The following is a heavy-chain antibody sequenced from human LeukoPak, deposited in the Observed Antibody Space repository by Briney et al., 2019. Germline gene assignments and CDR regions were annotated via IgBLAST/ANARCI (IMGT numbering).Heavy chain of an antibody. D-gene: IGHD6-19*01. CDR2: INAGNGNT. CDR3: ARTVAGNYYYYGMDV. Sequence: VASVKVSCKASGYTFTSYAMHWVRQAPGQRLEWMGWINAGNGNTKYSQKFQGRITITRDTSASTAYMELSSLRSEDTAVYYCARTVAGNYYYYGMDVWGQGTTVTVSS. CDR1: GYTFTSYA. J-gene: IGHJ6*02. V-gene: IGHV1-3*01.